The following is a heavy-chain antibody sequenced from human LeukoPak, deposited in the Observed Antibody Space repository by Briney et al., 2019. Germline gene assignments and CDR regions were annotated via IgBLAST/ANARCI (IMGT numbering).Heavy chain of an antibody. D-gene: IGHD3-22*01. CDR3: ARNLGSGYPSFDY. CDR1: GYRFTSYW. J-gene: IGHJ4*02. V-gene: IGHV5-51*01. Sequence: GESLKISCRGSGYRFTSYWIGWVRPVPGKGLEWMGIIYPGDSDTRYSPSFQGQVTISADKSISTAYLQWSSLKASDTAMYYCARNLGSGYPSFDYWGQGTLVTVSS. CDR2: IYPGDSDT.